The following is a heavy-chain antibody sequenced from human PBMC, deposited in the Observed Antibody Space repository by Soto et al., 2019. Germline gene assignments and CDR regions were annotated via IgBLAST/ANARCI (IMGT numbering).Heavy chain of an antibody. D-gene: IGHD6-6*01. J-gene: IGHJ3*02. CDR3: TLGSLSAEVFDI. CDR2: IIPMFDIA. Sequence: QVQLVQSGVAVKKPGSSVKVSCEAAGGSFSIYTVFWVRQAPGQGLEWMGRIIPMFDIANYAQNFQGRVTFNADKFTDTVYMEMLNLRSDDTAVYYCTLGSLSAEVFDIWGQGTLVTVSS. V-gene: IGHV1-69*02. CDR1: GGSFSIYT.